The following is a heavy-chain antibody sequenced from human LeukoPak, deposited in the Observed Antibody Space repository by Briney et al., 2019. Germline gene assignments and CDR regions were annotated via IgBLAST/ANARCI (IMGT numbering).Heavy chain of an antibody. Sequence: NASETLSLTCAVYGGSFSGYYWSWIRQPPGKGLEGIGEINHSGSTNYNPSLKSRVTISVDTSKNQFSLKLSSVTAADTAVYYCARRGGLWFGELWTRKRRGAFDYWGQGTLVTVSS. V-gene: IGHV4-34*01. D-gene: IGHD3-10*01. CDR3: ARRGGLWFGELWTRKRRGAFDY. J-gene: IGHJ4*02. CDR1: GGSFSGYY. CDR2: INHSGST.